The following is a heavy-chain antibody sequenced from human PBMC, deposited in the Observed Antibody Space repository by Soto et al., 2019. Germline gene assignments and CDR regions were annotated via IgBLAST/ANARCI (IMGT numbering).Heavy chain of an antibody. Sequence: SETLSLTCTVSGGSISSGDYYWSWIRQPPGKGLEWFGYIYYSGSTYYNPSLKCRVTISVDTSKNQFSLKLSSVTAADSAVYYCARAGGIGDYPERGPYYYGMDVWGQGTTVTSP. CDR3: ARAGGIGDYPERGPYYYGMDV. J-gene: IGHJ6*02. V-gene: IGHV4-30-4*01. CDR1: GGSISSGDYY. CDR2: IYYSGST. D-gene: IGHD4-17*01.